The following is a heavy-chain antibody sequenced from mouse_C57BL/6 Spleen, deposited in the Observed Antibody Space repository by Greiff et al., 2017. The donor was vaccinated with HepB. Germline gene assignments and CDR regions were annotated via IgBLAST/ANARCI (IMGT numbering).Heavy chain of an antibody. CDR3: AREEVGRWYFDY. D-gene: IGHD4-1*01. J-gene: IGHJ2*01. CDR2: INPSSGYT. V-gene: IGHV1-4*01. Sequence: QVQLQQSGAELARPGASVKMSCKASGYTFTSYTMHWVKQRPGQGLEWIGYINPSSGYTKYNQKFKDKATLTADKSSSTAYMQLSSLTSEDSAVYYCAREEVGRWYFDYWGQGTTLTVSS. CDR1: GYTFTSYT.